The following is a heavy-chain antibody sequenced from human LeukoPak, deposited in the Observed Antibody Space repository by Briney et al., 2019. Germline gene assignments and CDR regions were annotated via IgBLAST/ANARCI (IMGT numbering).Heavy chain of an antibody. CDR1: GFTVSSYG. J-gene: IGHJ3*02. CDR3: ARRQQQRNDAFDI. CDR2: IWYDGSNK. V-gene: IGHV3-33*01. Sequence: GGSLRLSCAASGFTVSSYGMHWVRQAPGKGLEWVAVIWYDGSNKYYADSVKGRFTISRDNSKNTLYLQMNSLRAEDTAVYYCARRQQQRNDAFDIWGQGTMVTVSS. D-gene: IGHD6-13*01.